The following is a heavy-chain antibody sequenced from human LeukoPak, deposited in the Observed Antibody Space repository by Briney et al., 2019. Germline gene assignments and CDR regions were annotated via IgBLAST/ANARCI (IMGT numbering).Heavy chain of an antibody. D-gene: IGHD6-19*01. CDR1: GFTFSSHA. CDR2: ISYDGTNK. J-gene: IGHJ4*02. CDR3: AKGSSSGWPYFFDY. V-gene: IGHV3-30-3*01. Sequence: GGSLRLSCAASGFTFSSHAMHWVRQAPGKGLEWVAVISYDGTNKYYADSVKGRFTISRDNSKTTLYLEMNSLRAEDTAVYYCAKGSSSGWPYFFDYWGQGTLVTVSS.